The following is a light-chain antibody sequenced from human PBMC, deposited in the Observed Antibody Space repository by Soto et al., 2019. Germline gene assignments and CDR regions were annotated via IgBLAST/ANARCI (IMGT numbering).Light chain of an antibody. CDR2: RNN. J-gene: IGLJ3*02. CDR1: SSNIGSEY. V-gene: IGLV1-47*01. CDR3: AARDDSLSGHWV. Sequence: QSVLTQPPSASGTPGQRVTISCSGSSSNIGSEYVVWYQLLPGTAPKLLIYRNNQRPSGVPDRFAGSKSGTSASLAISGLRSEDEADYYCAARDDSLSGHWVFGGGTKLTVL.